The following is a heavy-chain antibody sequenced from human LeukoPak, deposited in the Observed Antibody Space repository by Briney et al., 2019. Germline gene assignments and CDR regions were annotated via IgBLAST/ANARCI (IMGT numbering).Heavy chain of an antibody. CDR1: GCSISSSSYY. V-gene: IGHV4-39*02. CDR2: IDYSRST. D-gene: IGHD1-26*01. Sequence: ASETLSLTCTVSGCSISSSSYYWGCIRPPPGKGLEWISNIDYSRSTYYNPSLKSRITISVDTTKNQFFLKLSSATAAATAYYFCEREEVVGAANDYWGQGTLVTVSS. J-gene: IGHJ4*02. CDR3: EREEVVGAANDY.